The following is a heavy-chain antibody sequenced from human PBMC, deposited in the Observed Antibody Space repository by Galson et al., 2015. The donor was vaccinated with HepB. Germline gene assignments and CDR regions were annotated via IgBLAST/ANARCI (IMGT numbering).Heavy chain of an antibody. D-gene: IGHD6-19*01. CDR1: GFTFSSYG. Sequence: SLRLSCAASGFTFSSYGMHWVRQAPGKGLEWVAFIRYDGSNKYYADSVKGRFTISRDNSKNTLYLQMNSLRAEDTAVYYCAKDPYSSGWYYFDYWGQGTLVTVSS. CDR2: IRYDGSNK. CDR3: AKDPYSSGWYYFDY. V-gene: IGHV3-30*02. J-gene: IGHJ4*02.